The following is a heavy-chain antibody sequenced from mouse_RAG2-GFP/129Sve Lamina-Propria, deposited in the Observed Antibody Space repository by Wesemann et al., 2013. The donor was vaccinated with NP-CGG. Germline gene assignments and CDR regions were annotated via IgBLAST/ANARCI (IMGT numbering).Heavy chain of an antibody. D-gene: IGHD1-1*02. CDR3: ARGRWDY. CDR1: GYTFTSYW. Sequence: QVQLQQPGAELVRPGTSVKLSCKASGYTFTSYWMHWVKQRPGQGLEWIGEIDPSDSYTNYNQKFKGKATLTVDKSSSTAYMQLSSLTSEDSAVYYCARGRWDYWGQGTTLTVSS. V-gene: IGHV1-69*02. J-gene: IGHJ2*01. CDR2: IDPSDSYT.